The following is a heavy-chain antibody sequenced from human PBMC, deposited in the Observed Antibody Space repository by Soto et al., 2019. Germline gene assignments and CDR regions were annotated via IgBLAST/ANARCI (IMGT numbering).Heavy chain of an antibody. Sequence: QVQLQESGPGLVKPSQTLSLTCPVSVGSISSGGYYWSWFRQHPGKGLEWIGYIYYSGSTYYNPSLKSRVTISVDTSKNQFSLKLSSVTAADTAVYYCARPTGLDAFDIWGQGTMVTVSS. J-gene: IGHJ3*02. D-gene: IGHD1-1*01. V-gene: IGHV4-31*03. CDR2: IYYSGST. CDR3: ARPTGLDAFDI. CDR1: VGSISSGGYY.